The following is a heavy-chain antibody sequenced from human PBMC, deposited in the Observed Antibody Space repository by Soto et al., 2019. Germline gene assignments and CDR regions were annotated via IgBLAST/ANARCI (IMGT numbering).Heavy chain of an antibody. Sequence: SDTLSLTCTVSGSSISSGVSYWRWFRQHPGKGPERIGHIYYSGSTNYNPSLKCPVTISLHTAKNQFSLKLISVTAADTAVYYCARGGETGLAIWGQGTMVTVSS. CDR1: GSSISSGVSY. J-gene: IGHJ3*02. D-gene: IGHD3-10*01. CDR2: IYYSGST. V-gene: IGHV4-61*08. CDR3: ARGGETGLAI.